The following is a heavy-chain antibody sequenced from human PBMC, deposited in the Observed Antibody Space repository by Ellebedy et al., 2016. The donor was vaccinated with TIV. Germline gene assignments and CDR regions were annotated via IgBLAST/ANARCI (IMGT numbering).Heavy chain of an antibody. CDR2: ISSGTYT. J-gene: IGHJ4*02. CDR1: GFTFSDFY. D-gene: IGHD3-10*01. Sequence: PGGSLRLSCAASGFTFSDFYMSRIRQAPGKGPEWISYISSGTYTRYADSVTGRFTISRDNAKNSLYLQMNSLRVEDTAVYYCARDKSASETYDKVLAYWGQGSLVTVSS. V-gene: IGHV3-11*06. CDR3: ARDKSASETYDKVLAY.